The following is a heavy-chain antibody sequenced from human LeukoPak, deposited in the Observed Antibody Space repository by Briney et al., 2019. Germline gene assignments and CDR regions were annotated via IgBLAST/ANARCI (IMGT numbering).Heavy chain of an antibody. V-gene: IGHV1-2*02. CDR1: GYTFTGYF. J-gene: IGHJ4*02. Sequence: ASVKVPCKASGYTFTGYFLHWVRQAPGHGLEWMGWINPNSGGTKYAQKFQGRVTLTRDTSITTAYMDLTRLKSDDTAVYFCARDLGTGDLSFDYWGQGTLLSVSS. D-gene: IGHD2-8*02. CDR3: ARDLGTGDLSFDY. CDR2: INPNSGGT.